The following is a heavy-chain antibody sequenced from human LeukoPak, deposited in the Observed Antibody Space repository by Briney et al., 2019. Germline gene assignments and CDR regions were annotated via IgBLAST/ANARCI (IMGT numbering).Heavy chain of an antibody. D-gene: IGHD4-17*01. J-gene: IGHJ4*02. CDR2: IYSSGSA. CDR1: GDSINSGSYY. V-gene: IGHV4-61*02. CDR3: ARAIDYGDSYFDY. Sequence: TSETLSLTCTVPGDSINSGSYYWSWIRQPAGKGLEWIGRIYSSGSANYNPSLKSRVTISVDTSKNQFSLRLSSVTAADTAVYYCARAIDYGDSYFDYWGQGTLVTVSS.